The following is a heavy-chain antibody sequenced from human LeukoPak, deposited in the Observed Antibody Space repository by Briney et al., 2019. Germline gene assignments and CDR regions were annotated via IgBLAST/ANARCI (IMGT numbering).Heavy chain of an antibody. Sequence: ASVKVSCKASGYTFTSYGISWVRQAPGQGLEWMGWISAYNGNTNYAQKLQGRVTMTTDTSTSTAYMELRSLRSDDTAVYYCARDRGLEATTPKFDYWGQGTLVTVSS. V-gene: IGHV1-18*01. D-gene: IGHD5-12*01. CDR3: ARDRGLEATTPKFDY. J-gene: IGHJ4*02. CDR2: ISAYNGNT. CDR1: GYTFTSYG.